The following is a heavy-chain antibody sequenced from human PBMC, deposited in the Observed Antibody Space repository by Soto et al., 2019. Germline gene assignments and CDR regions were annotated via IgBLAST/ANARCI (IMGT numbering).Heavy chain of an antibody. J-gene: IGHJ3*01. V-gene: IGHV4-59*01. CDR3: ARERGVATNDAFDV. CDR2: IYYSGST. Sequence: SETLSLTCTVSGGSIGYYYWTWIRQPPGKGLEWIGFIYYSGSTNYNPSLKSRVTMSVDTSKNRFSLKLTSVTAADTAVYYCARERGVATNDAFDVWGRGAMVTVSS. D-gene: IGHD5-12*01. CDR1: GGSIGYYY.